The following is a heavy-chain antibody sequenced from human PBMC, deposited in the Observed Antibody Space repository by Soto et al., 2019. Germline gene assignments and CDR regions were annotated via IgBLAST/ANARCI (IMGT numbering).Heavy chain of an antibody. Sequence: SETLSLTCTVSGYSISSGYHWAWIRQPPGKGLEWLGSVHYSGNTYYNPSLKGRLTISVDKSKNQFSPNLSSVTAADTAVYYCARQDRVVAEGRWFDPWGQGTLVTVSS. J-gene: IGHJ5*02. V-gene: IGHV4-38-2*02. CDR2: VHYSGNT. D-gene: IGHD2-15*01. CDR3: ARQDRVVAEGRWFDP. CDR1: GYSISSGYH.